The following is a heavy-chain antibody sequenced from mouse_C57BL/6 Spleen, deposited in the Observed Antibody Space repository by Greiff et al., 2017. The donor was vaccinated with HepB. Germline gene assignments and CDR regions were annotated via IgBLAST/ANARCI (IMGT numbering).Heavy chain of an antibody. CDR2: ISYDGSN. J-gene: IGHJ2*01. V-gene: IGHV3-6*01. Sequence: EVKLQESGPGLVKPSQSLSLTCSVTGYSITSGYYWNWIRQFPGNKLEWMGYISYDGSNNYNPSLKNRISITRDTSKNQFFLKLNSVTTEDTATYYCARDRDYGSSFYYFDYWGQGTTLTVSS. CDR1: GYSITSGYY. CDR3: ARDRDYGSSFYYFDY. D-gene: IGHD1-1*01.